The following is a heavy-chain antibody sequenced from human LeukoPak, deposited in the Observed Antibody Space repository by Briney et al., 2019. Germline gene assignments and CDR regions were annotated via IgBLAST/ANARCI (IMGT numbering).Heavy chain of an antibody. CDR2: ISASGGST. V-gene: IGHV3-23*01. Sequence: GGSLRLSCAASGFTFSNYAMSWVRLTPGNGLEWVSGISASGGSTYYADSVKGLYTISRDNSKNTLYLQMNSLRAEDTAVYYCAHLDLIACSSTSYYMYFDYWGQGTLVTVSS. CDR1: GFTFSNYA. CDR3: AHLDLIACSSTSYYMYFDY. D-gene: IGHD2-2*02. J-gene: IGHJ4*02.